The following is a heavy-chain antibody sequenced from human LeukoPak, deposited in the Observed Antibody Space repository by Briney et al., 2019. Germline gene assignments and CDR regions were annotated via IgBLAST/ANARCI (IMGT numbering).Heavy chain of an antibody. D-gene: IGHD5-24*01. J-gene: IGHJ4*02. Sequence: GESLKISCKGSGYSFTSYWIGWVRQMPGKGLEWMGIIYPGDSDTRYSPSFQGQVTISADKSISTAYLQWGSLKASDTAMYYCARVEMATIRGVDYWGQGTLVTVSS. V-gene: IGHV5-51*01. CDR2: IYPGDSDT. CDR3: ARVEMATIRGVDY. CDR1: GYSFTSYW.